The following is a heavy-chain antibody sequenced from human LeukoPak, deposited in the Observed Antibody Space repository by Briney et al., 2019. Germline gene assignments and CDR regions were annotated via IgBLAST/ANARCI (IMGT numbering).Heavy chain of an antibody. D-gene: IGHD3-22*01. J-gene: IGHJ1*01. Sequence: GGSLRLSCAASGFTFSNHWMTWIRQAPGKGLEWVANIKQDGIEKYYADSVEGRFTVSRYNTKKTLFLQMHTLRAEDTAVYYCARGSSGYYCDHFQTWGQGSLVTVSS. CDR3: ARGSSGYYCDHFQT. CDR1: GFTFSNHW. V-gene: IGHV3-7*01. CDR2: IKQDGIEK.